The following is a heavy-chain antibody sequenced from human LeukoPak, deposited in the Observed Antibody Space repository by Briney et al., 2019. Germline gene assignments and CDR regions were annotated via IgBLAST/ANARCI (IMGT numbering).Heavy chain of an antibody. D-gene: IGHD1-26*01. CDR1: DGSINSYY. CDR2: IYYNGNT. V-gene: IGHV4-59*01. Sequence: SETMSLTCSVSDGSINSYYWNWIRRPPGKGLEWIGYIYYNGNTNYSPSLKSRVTMSVDTSKNLFSLKVSSVTAADTAVYYCARGRSNYYGMDVWGQGTTVTVSS. J-gene: IGHJ6*02. CDR3: ARGRSNYYGMDV.